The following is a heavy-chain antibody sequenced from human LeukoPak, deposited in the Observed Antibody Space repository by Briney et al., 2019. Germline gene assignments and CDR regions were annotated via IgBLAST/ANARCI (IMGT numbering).Heavy chain of an antibody. CDR1: GGSISSYY. J-gene: IGHJ4*02. V-gene: IGHV4-59*08. CDR3: ARHPSGYSYGRD. CDR2: IYYSGST. D-gene: IGHD5-18*01. Sequence: PSETLSLTCTVPGGSISSYYWSWIRQPPGKGLEWIGYIYYSGSTNYNPSLKSRVTISVDTSKNQFSLKLSSVTAADTAVYYCARHPSGYSYGRDWGQGTLVTVSS.